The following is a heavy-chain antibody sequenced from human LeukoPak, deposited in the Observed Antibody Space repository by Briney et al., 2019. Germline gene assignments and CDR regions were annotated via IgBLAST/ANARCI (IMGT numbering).Heavy chain of an antibody. V-gene: IGHV1-69*13. D-gene: IGHD6-13*01. Sequence: GASVKVSCKVSGYTLTELSMHWVRQAPGQGLEWMGGIVPIFGTANYAQKFQGRVTITADESTSTAYMELSSLRSEDTAVYYCARDRYSSSWYGNYYYYGMDVWGQGTTVTVSS. CDR1: GYTLTELS. CDR2: IVPIFGTA. CDR3: ARDRYSSSWYGNYYYYGMDV. J-gene: IGHJ6*02.